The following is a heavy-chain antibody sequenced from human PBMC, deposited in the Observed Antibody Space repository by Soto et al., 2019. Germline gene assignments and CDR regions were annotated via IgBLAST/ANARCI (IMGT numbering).Heavy chain of an antibody. D-gene: IGHD2-8*01. CDR3: ARGGHCTNGVCSALDY. J-gene: IGHJ4*02. Sequence: QVQLQESGPGLVKPSETLSLTCTVSGGSISTYYWNWIRQPPGKGLEWIGYICYGGSANYNPALKSRVTISVDTSKKQFSLKLSSVTAADTAVYYCARGGHCTNGVCSALDYWGQGTLVTVSS. CDR1: GGSISTYY. V-gene: IGHV4-59*08. CDR2: ICYGGSA.